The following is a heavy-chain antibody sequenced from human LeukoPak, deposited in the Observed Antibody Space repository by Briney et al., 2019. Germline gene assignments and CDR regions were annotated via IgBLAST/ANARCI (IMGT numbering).Heavy chain of an antibody. D-gene: IGHD5-18*01. Sequence: GASVKVSCKASGYTFTTHDINWVRQATGQGLEWMGWMNPNSGNTGYAQKFQGRVTMTRNTSISTAYMELSSLRSEDTAVYYCARVRGYSYGYVLDYWGQGTLVTVSS. V-gene: IGHV1-8*01. CDR1: GYTFTTHD. CDR2: MNPNSGNT. J-gene: IGHJ4*02. CDR3: ARVRGYSYGYVLDY.